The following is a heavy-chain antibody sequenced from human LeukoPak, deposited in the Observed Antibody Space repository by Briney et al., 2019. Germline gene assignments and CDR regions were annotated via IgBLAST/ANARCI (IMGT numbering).Heavy chain of an antibody. V-gene: IGHV3-48*01. J-gene: IGHJ4*02. CDR1: GFTFSSYS. CDR2: ISSSSSTI. D-gene: IGHD3-22*01. CDR3: ARDRETYYYDSSGPHYFDY. Sequence: GGSLRLSCAASGFTFSSYSMNWVRQAPGKGLEWVSYISSSSSTIYYADSVKGRFTISRDNAKNSLYLQMNSLRAEDTAVYYCARDRETYYYDSSGPHYFDYWGQGTLVTVSS.